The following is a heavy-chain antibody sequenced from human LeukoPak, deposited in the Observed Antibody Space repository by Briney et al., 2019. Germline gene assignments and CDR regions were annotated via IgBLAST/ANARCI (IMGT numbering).Heavy chain of an antibody. J-gene: IGHJ5*02. CDR1: GGSISSGGYS. Sequence: SENLSLTCAVSGGSISSGGYSWSWIRQPPGKGLEWIGYIYHSGSTYYNPSLKSRVTISVDRSKNQFSLKLSSVTAADTAVYYCASDYYYGSGSYSSWGQGTLVTVSS. D-gene: IGHD3-10*01. CDR2: IYHSGST. V-gene: IGHV4-30-2*01. CDR3: ASDYYYGSGSYSS.